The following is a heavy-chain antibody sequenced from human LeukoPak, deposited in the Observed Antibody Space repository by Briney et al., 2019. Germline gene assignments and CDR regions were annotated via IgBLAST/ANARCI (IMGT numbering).Heavy chain of an antibody. CDR1: GFTFSSYS. CDR2: ISSSSSYI. CDR3: ARDRVVGPRHGFDI. Sequence: GGSLRLSCAASGFTFSSYSMNWVRQAPGKGLEWVSSISSSSSYIYYADSVKGRFTISRDNAKNSLYLQMNSLRAEDTAVYYCARDRVVGPRHGFDIWGQGTMVTVSS. J-gene: IGHJ3*02. D-gene: IGHD2-2*01. V-gene: IGHV3-21*01.